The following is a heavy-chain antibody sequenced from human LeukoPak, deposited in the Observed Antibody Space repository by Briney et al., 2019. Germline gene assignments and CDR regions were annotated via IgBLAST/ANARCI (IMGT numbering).Heavy chain of an antibody. D-gene: IGHD3-10*01. CDR3: ARAYGASGRSNYYYYGMDV. Sequence: SETLSLTCAAYGGSFSGYYWSWIRQPPGEGLEWIGEINHSGSTNYNPSLKSRVTISVDTSKNQFSLKLSSVTAADTAVYYCARAYGASGRSNYYYYGMDVWGQGTTVTVSS. CDR1: GGSFSGYY. CDR2: INHSGST. V-gene: IGHV4-34*01. J-gene: IGHJ6*02.